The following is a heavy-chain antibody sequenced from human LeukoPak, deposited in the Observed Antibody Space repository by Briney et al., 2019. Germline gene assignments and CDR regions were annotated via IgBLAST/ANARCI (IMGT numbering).Heavy chain of an antibody. V-gene: IGHV4-39*07. Sequence: SETLSLTCTVSGGSISSSSYYWGWIRQPPGKGLEWIGSIYYSGSTNYNPSLKSRVTISVDTSKNQFSLNLSSVTAADTAVYYCARGRVEAGGLFGYWGQGTLVTVSS. CDR3: ARGRVEAGGLFGY. CDR1: GGSISSSSYY. D-gene: IGHD3-10*01. CDR2: IYYSGST. J-gene: IGHJ4*02.